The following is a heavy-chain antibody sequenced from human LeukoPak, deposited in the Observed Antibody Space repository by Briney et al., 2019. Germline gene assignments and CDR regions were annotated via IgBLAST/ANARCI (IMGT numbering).Heavy chain of an antibody. J-gene: IGHJ4*02. CDR1: GFTFSSYS. CDR2: ISSSSSYI. D-gene: IGHD2-21*02. V-gene: IGHV3-21*01. Sequence: PGGSLRLSCAASGFTFSSYSMNWVRQAPGKGLEWVSSISSSSSYIYYADSVKGRFTTSRDNAKNSLYLQMNSLRAEDTAVYYCARDAVRGGDCDYWGQGTLVAVSS. CDR3: ARDAVRGGDCDY.